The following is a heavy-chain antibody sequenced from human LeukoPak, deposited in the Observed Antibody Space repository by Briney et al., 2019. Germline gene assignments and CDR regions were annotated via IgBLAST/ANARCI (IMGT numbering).Heavy chain of an antibody. Sequence: GGSLRLSCAASGFTFSSYAMHWVRQAPGKGLEWISGISGSGASTYYADSVTGRFTISRDNSRNTLYLQMNSLRGDDTAVYYCAKDVGKWESLHFFDYWGQGTLVTVSS. CDR2: ISGSGAST. CDR3: AKDVGKWESLHFFDY. J-gene: IGHJ4*02. D-gene: IGHD1-26*01. V-gene: IGHV3-23*01. CDR1: GFTFSSYA.